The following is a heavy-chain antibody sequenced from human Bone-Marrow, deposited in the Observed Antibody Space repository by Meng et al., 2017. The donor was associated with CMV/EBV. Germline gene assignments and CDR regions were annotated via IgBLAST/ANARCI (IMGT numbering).Heavy chain of an antibody. CDR3: ARDRTRPYSSSAGGYYYGMDV. Sequence: GGSLRLSCAAPGFTFSSYWMSWVRQAPGKGLEWVANIKQDGSEKYYVDSVKGRFTISRDNAKNSLYLQMNSLRAEDTAVYYCARDRTRPYSSSAGGYYYGMDVWGQGTTVTVSS. D-gene: IGHD6-6*01. V-gene: IGHV3-7*01. CDR2: IKQDGSEK. J-gene: IGHJ6*02. CDR1: GFTFSSYW.